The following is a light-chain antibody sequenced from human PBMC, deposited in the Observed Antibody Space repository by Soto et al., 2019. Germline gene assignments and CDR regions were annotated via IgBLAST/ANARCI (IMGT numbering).Light chain of an antibody. J-gene: IGKJ1*01. CDR1: QSMSRSY. CDR3: QQYGSSPTT. Sequence: EIVLTQSPGTLSWAPGERATLSGRASQSMSRSYLAWYPQTPGQAPRLLIYGASSRATGIPDRFSGSGSGTDFTLTISRLEAEDFAVYFRQQYGSSPTTFGQGTKVDI. CDR2: GAS. V-gene: IGKV3-20*01.